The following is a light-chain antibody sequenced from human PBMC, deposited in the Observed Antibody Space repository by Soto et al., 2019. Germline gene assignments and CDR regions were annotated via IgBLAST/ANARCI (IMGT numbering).Light chain of an antibody. CDR1: QSISAW. Sequence: DIQMTQSPSTLSASVGDTVTITCRASQSISAWLAWYQQKPGKAPKLLIYQASRLESGVPSRFSGSGSGTEFTLTISSLQPEDFATYHCQQGHSTPYTFGQGTRLEI. V-gene: IGKV1-5*03. CDR2: QAS. CDR3: QQGHSTPYT. J-gene: IGKJ2*01.